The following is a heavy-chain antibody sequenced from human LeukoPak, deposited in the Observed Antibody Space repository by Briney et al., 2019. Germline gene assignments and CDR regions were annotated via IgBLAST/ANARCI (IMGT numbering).Heavy chain of an antibody. J-gene: IGHJ4*02. CDR1: GGSFSGYY. CDR2: INHSGST. CDR3: ARGPLRFLEWLLYQFDY. Sequence: SETLSLTCAVYGGSFSGYYWSWIRQPPGKGLEWIGEINHSGSTNYNPSLKSRVTISVDTSKNQFSLKLSSVTAADTAVYYCARGPLRFLEWLLYQFDYWGQGTLVAVSS. V-gene: IGHV4-34*01. D-gene: IGHD3-3*01.